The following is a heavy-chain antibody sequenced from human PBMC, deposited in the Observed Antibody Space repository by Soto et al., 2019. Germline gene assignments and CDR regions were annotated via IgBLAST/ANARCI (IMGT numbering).Heavy chain of an antibody. CDR3: AKDLEWLPSDYYYYGMGV. CDR2: ISYDGSNK. V-gene: IGHV3-30*18. CDR1: GFTFSSYG. D-gene: IGHD3-3*01. Sequence: PGGSLRLSCAASGFTFSSYGMHWVRQAPGKGLGWVAVISYDGSNKYYADSVKGRFTISRDNSKNTLYLQMNSLRAEDTAVYYCAKDLEWLPSDYYYYGMGVWGQGTTVTVSS. J-gene: IGHJ6*02.